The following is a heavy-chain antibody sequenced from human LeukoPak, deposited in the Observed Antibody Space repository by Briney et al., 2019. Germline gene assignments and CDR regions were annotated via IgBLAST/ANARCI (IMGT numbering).Heavy chain of an antibody. D-gene: IGHD3-10*01. CDR1: GGSISSSSYY. CDR3: ARSPYGSGSYYGDY. J-gene: IGHJ4*02. Sequence: SETLSLTCTVSGGSISSSSYYWGWIRQPPGKGLEWIGSIYYSGSTNYNPSLKSRVTISVDTSKNQFSLKLSSVTAADTAVYYCARSPYGSGSYYGDYWGQGTLVTVSS. CDR2: IYYSGST. V-gene: IGHV4-39*07.